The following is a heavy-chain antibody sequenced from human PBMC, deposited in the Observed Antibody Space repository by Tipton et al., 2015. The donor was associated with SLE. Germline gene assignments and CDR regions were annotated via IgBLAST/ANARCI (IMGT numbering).Heavy chain of an antibody. D-gene: IGHD1-26*01. V-gene: IGHV4-38-2*01. J-gene: IGHJ4*02. CDR2: IYHSGST. CDR3: ARLEWELRYFDY. Sequence: TLSLTCAVSGYSISSGYYWGWIRQPPGKGLEWIGSIYHSGSTYYNPSLKSRVTISVDTPKNQFSLKRSSVTAADTAVYYCARLEWELRYFDYWGQGTLVTVSS. CDR1: GYSISSGYY.